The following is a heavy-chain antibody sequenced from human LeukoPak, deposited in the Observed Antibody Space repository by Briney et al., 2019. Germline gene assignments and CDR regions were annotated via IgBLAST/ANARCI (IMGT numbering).Heavy chain of an antibody. D-gene: IGHD6-19*01. J-gene: IGHJ5*02. Sequence: SETLSLTCAVYGGSFSGYYWSWIRQPPGKGLEWIGEIYHSGSTNYNPSLKSRVTISVDKSKNQFSLKLSSVTAADTAVYYCARRHSSGWYPSWFDPWGQGTLVTVSS. V-gene: IGHV4-34*01. CDR2: IYHSGST. CDR3: ARRHSSGWYPSWFDP. CDR1: GGSFSGYY.